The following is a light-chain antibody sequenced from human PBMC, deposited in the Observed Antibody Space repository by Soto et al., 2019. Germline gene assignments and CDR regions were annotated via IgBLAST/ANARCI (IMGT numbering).Light chain of an antibody. CDR1: QGISNY. CDR2: VAS. CDR3: QKYNSAPRT. Sequence: DIQMTQSPSSLAASVGDRVTITCRASQGISNYLAWYQQKPGKVPKLLIYVASTLQSGVPSRFSGSGSGTDFTLTNSSLQPEYVATYYCQKYNSAPRTFGQGTKVEI. J-gene: IGKJ1*01. V-gene: IGKV1-27*01.